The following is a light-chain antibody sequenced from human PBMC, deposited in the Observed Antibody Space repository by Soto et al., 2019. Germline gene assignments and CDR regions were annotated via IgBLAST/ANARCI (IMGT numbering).Light chain of an antibody. CDR2: AAS. CDR3: HQADSCLHT. Sequence: DIQMTQSPSSVSASVGDRVTITCRASQGISSCLAWYQQKPGKAPKLLIYAASSLQSGVPSRFRGSGSGTDFTLTISSLQPEDFATYYCHQADSCLHTVGQGTKLEIK. V-gene: IGKV1-12*01. J-gene: IGKJ2*01. CDR1: QGISSC.